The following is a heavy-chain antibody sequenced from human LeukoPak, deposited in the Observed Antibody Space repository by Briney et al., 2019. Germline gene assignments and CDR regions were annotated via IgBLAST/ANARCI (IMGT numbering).Heavy chain of an antibody. CDR2: IYYSGST. V-gene: IGHV4-39*01. D-gene: IGHD3-3*01. J-gene: IGHJ3*02. CDR1: GGSISRSSYY. Sequence: PSETLSLTCTVSGGSISRSSYYWGWIRQPPGKGLEWIGSIYYSGSTYYNPSLKSRVTISVDTSKNQFSLKLSSVTAADTAVYYCARHEALLRFLEWLFEGAFDSGGQGTMVTVSS. CDR3: ARHEALLRFLEWLFEGAFDS.